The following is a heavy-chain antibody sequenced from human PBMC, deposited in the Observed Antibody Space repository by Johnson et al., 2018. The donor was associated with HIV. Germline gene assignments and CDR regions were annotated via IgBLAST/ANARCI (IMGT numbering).Heavy chain of an antibody. CDR2: ISSDGSST. D-gene: IGHD3-9*01. CDR1: RFTFSNYG. Sequence: QVQLVESGGGVVQPGRSLRLSCATSRFTFSNYGMHWVRQAPGKGLEWVAVISSDGSSTYYADSVKGRFTISRDNSKNTLFLQMNYLRAEDTAVYYCAKDELRSFDWLPDSFDVWGQGTVVTVSS. J-gene: IGHJ3*01. CDR3: AKDELRSFDWLPDSFDV. V-gene: IGHV3-30*18.